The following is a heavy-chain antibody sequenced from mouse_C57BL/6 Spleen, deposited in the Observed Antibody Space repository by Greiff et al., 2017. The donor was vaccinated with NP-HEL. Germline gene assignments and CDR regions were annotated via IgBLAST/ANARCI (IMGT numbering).Heavy chain of an antibody. CDR3: ARSYYGNSYWYFDV. Sequence: VKLQESGAELVKPGASVKISCKASGYAFSSYWMNWVKQRPGKGLEWIGQIYPGDGDTNYNGKFKGKATLTADKSSSTAYMQLSSLTSEDSAVYFCARSYYGNSYWYFDVWGTGTTVTVSS. J-gene: IGHJ1*03. CDR2: IYPGDGDT. CDR1: GYAFSSYW. D-gene: IGHD2-1*01. V-gene: IGHV1-80*01.